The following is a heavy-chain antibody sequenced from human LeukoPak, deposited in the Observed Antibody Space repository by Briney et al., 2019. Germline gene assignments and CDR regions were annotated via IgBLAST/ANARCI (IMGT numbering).Heavy chain of an antibody. CDR1: GFTFSSYG. Sequence: GGSLRLSCAASGFTFSSYGMHWVRQAPGKGLEWVAVISYDGSNKYYADSVKGRFTISRDNSKNTLYLQMNSLRAEDTAVYYCAKLGYCTNGVCYGYYYGLDVWGQGTTVTVSS. D-gene: IGHD2-8*01. CDR3: AKLGYCTNGVCYGYYYGLDV. V-gene: IGHV3-30*18. CDR2: ISYDGSNK. J-gene: IGHJ6*02.